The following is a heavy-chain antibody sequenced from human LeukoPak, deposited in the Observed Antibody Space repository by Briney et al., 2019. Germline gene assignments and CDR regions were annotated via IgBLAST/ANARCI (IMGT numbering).Heavy chain of an antibody. D-gene: IGHD4-23*01. CDR2: ISTNSDTI. V-gene: IGHV3-48*04. J-gene: IGHJ5*01. Sequence: GGSLRLSCAASGFTFSTYSMNWVRQAPGKGLEWISYISTNSDTIYYADSVRGRFTISRDDAKNSLYLQMNSLRAEDTAVYYCVRDADGGNSWFDSWGQGTLVTVSS. CDR3: VRDADGGNSWFDS. CDR1: GFTFSTYS.